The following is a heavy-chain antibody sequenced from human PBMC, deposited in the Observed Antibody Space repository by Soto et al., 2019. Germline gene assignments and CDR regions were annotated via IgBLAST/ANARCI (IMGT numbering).Heavy chain of an antibody. CDR2: INHSGST. CDR1: GGSFSGYY. Sequence: SETLSLTCAVYGGSFSGYYWSWIRQPPGKGLEWIGEINHSGSTNYNPSLKSRVTISVDTSKNQFSLKLSSVTAADTAVYYCASEDAGPRSYCFLPSCQGTLVSGSS. V-gene: IGHV4-34*01. D-gene: IGHD6-6*01. CDR3: ASEDAGPRSYCFLP. J-gene: IGHJ5*02.